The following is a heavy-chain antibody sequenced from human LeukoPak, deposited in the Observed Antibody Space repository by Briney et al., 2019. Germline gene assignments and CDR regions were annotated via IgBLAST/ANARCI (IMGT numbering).Heavy chain of an antibody. V-gene: IGHV5-51*01. CDR2: IYPGPGDSDI. D-gene: IGHD3-16*01. Sequence: GESLKISCKGSGYIFTYYWIAWVRQMPGKGPEWMGIIYPGPGDSDITYSPSFQGQVTISVDKSITTAYLQWSSLKASDTAMYYCARQSDGGGSYPGYWGQGTLVTVSS. CDR1: GYIFTYYW. CDR3: ARQSDGGGSYPGY. J-gene: IGHJ4*02.